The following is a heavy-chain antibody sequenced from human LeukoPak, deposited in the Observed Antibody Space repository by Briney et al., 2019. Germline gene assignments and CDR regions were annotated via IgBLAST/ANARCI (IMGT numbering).Heavy chain of an antibody. Sequence: PGGSLRLSCAASEFTLNSYWMTWVRQAPGKGLEWVSSISSSSSYIYYADSVKGRFTISRDNAKNSLYLQMNSLRAGDTAVYYCARVTTNAFDIWGQGTMVTVSS. V-gene: IGHV3-21*01. J-gene: IGHJ3*02. D-gene: IGHD1-1*01. CDR3: ARVTTNAFDI. CDR1: EFTLNSYW. CDR2: ISSSSSYI.